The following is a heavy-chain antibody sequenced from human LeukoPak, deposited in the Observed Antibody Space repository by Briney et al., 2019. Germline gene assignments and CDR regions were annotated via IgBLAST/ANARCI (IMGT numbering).Heavy chain of an antibody. J-gene: IGHJ3*02. CDR1: GFTFDDYA. CDR2: ISWNSGSI. Sequence: GGSLRLSCAASGFTFDDYAMHWVRQAPGKGLEWVSGISWNSGSIGYADSVKGRFTISRDNAKNSLYLQMNSLRAEDTALYYCAKDSGAVAGTFAFDIWGQGTMVTVSS. V-gene: IGHV3-9*01. D-gene: IGHD6-19*01. CDR3: AKDSGAVAGTFAFDI.